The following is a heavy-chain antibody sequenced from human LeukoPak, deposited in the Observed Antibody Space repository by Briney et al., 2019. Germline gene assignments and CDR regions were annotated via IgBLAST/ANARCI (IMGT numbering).Heavy chain of an antibody. CDR3: ARTSSNSVAGYYDY. Sequence: GGSLRLSCAASGFTFSSYGMHWVRQAPGKGLEWVAVIWYDGSNKYYADSVKGRSTISRDNSKNTLYLQMNSLRAEDTAVYYCARTSSNSVAGYYDYWGQGTLVTVSS. CDR1: GFTFSSYG. D-gene: IGHD6-19*01. J-gene: IGHJ4*02. CDR2: IWYDGSNK. V-gene: IGHV3-33*01.